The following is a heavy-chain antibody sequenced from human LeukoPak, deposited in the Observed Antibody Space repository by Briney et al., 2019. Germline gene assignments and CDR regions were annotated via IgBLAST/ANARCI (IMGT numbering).Heavy chain of an antibody. Sequence: SETLSLTCTVSGGSISSYYWSWIRQPPGKGLEWIGYIYTSGSTNYNPSLKSRVTISVDTSKNQFSLKLSFVTAADTAVYYCARHRHDYGYFDYWGQGTLVTVSS. J-gene: IGHJ4*02. CDR3: ARHRHDYGYFDY. CDR1: GGSISSYY. V-gene: IGHV4-4*09. D-gene: IGHD4-17*01. CDR2: IYTSGST.